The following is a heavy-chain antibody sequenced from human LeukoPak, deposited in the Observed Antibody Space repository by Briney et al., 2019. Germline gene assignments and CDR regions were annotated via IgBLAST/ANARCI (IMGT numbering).Heavy chain of an antibody. CDR1: GFTFSSYE. V-gene: IGHV3-48*03. CDR3: AKDSQTSWSSRWLWFLDS. J-gene: IGHJ4*02. CDR2: ISSSGSTI. D-gene: IGHD6-13*01. Sequence: AGGSLRLSCAASGFTFSSYEMNWVRQAPAKGQGRVSYISSSGSTIYYADSVKGRFTISRDNAKNSRYLQMNSLRPEDTAVYYCAKDSQTSWSSRWLWFLDSWGQGTPVTVSS.